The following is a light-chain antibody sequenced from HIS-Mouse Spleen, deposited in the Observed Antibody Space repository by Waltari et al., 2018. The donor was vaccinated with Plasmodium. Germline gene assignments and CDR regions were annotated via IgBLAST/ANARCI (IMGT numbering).Light chain of an antibody. V-gene: IGKV3-15*01. CDR1: QSCSSN. CDR2: CAS. CDR3: QQYNNWPPT. Sequence: EIVMTQSPATLSVSPGERATLSCRASQSCSSNLAWYQQKPGQAPRLLIYCASTRATGIPARFSGSGSGTEFTLTISSMQSEDFAVYYCQQYNNWPPTFGQGTKVEIK. J-gene: IGKJ1*01.